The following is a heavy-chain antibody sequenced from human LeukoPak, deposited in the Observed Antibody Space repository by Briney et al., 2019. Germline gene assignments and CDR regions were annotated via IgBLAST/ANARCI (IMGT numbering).Heavy chain of an antibody. CDR2: ISSSSSTI. Sequence: GESLRLSCAASGFTFSSYSMNWVRQAPGKGLEWVSYISSSSSTIYYADSVKGRFTISRDNTKNSLYLQMNSLRAEDTAVYYCARGGGYYDSSGYYYFDYWGQGTLVTVSS. D-gene: IGHD3-22*01. CDR1: GFTFSSYS. V-gene: IGHV3-48*04. CDR3: ARGGGYYDSSGYYYFDY. J-gene: IGHJ4*02.